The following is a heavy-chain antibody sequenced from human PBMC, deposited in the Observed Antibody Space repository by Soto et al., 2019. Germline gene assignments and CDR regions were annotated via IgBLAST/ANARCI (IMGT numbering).Heavy chain of an antibody. CDR1: GFTFSISG. Sequence: GGSLRLSCAASGFTFSISGMSWVRQTPGQGLEWVSSITGGGTYYADSVKGRFTISRDNSKSALFLQMNSLRAEDTAVYYCAKRGSGWYFDYWGQGTLVTVSS. CDR3: AKRGSGWYFDY. D-gene: IGHD6-19*01. V-gene: IGHV3-23*01. CDR2: ITGGGT. J-gene: IGHJ4*02.